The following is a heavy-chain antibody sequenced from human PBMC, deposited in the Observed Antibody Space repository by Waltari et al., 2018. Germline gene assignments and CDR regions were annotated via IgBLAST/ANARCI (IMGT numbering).Heavy chain of an antibody. J-gene: IGHJ1*01. V-gene: IGHV1-2*02. CDR3: ARLSEY. Sequence: QVDLVQSGPEVKKPGASVKVSCKTSGYIFYDYYIHWVRRAPGQGLEWMGWINPNGGATYYAPKFRDRVIISTDTSIGTVYMHLTSLTSDDTALYFCARLSEYWGQGTLITVPS. CDR2: INPNGGAT. CDR1: GYIFYDYY.